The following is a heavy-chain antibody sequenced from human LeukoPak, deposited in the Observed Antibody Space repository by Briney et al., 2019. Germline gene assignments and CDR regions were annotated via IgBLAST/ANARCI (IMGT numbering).Heavy chain of an antibody. CDR1: GFSFGSYG. CDR3: ARDDGDRSGYHDAFDI. V-gene: IGHV3-33*01. Sequence: GGSLRLSCTASGFSFGSYGMHWVRQAPGEGLEWVALIWYDGSNKDYADSVKGRSTISRDDPKNTLYLQMNSLRAEDTAVYYCARDDGDRSGYHDAFDIWGQGTMVTVSS. D-gene: IGHD3-22*01. CDR2: IWYDGSNK. J-gene: IGHJ3*02.